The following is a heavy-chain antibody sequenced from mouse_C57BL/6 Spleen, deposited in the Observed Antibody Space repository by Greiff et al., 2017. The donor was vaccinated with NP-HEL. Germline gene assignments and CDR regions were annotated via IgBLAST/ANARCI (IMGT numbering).Heavy chain of an antibody. CDR1: GFNIKDDY. Sequence: EVQVVESGAELVRPGASVKLSCTASGFNIKDDYMHWVKQRPEQGLEWIGWIDPENGDTEYASKFQGKATITADTSSNTAYLQLSSLTSEDTAVYYCTILGYGSRFAYWGQGTLVTVSA. V-gene: IGHV14-4*01. D-gene: IGHD1-1*01. CDR2: IDPENGDT. CDR3: TILGYGSRFAY. J-gene: IGHJ3*01.